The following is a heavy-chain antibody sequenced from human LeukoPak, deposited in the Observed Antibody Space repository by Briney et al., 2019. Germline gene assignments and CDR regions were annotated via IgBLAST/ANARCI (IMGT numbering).Heavy chain of an antibody. V-gene: IGHV4-31*03. J-gene: IGHJ4*02. CDR3: ARAYTYDFWSGYHFDY. CDR2: IYYSGST. Sequence: SQTLSLTCTVSGGSISSGGYYWSWIRQHPGKGLERIGYIYYSGSTYYNPSLKSRVTISVDTSKNQFSLKLSSVTAADTAVYYCARAYTYDFWSGYHFDYWGQGTLVTVSS. D-gene: IGHD3-3*01. CDR1: GGSISSGGYY.